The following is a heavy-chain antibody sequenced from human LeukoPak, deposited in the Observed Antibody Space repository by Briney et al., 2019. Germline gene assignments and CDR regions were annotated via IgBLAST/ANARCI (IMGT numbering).Heavy chain of an antibody. CDR2: VSRFGGTT. V-gene: IGHV3-23*01. Sequence: PGGSLRLSCAASGSTFDSYAMSWVRQAPGKGLEWVSAVSRFGGTTYYADSAKGRFTISRDNSNNTVYLQMNSLRVGDTALYYCVKHVGSRWSNNRFDPWGQGTLVTVS. CDR3: VKHVGSRWSNNRFDP. J-gene: IGHJ5*02. CDR1: GSTFDSYA. D-gene: IGHD6-13*01.